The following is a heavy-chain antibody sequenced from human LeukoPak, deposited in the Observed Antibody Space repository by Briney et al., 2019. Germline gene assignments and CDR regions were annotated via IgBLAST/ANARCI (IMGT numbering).Heavy chain of an antibody. CDR2: INPSGGST. V-gene: IGHV1-46*01. CDR3: ARDYERQQLEYYYYYMDV. Sequence: GASVKVSCKASGYTFTSYYMHWVRQAPGQGLEWMGIINPSGGSTSYAQKFQGRVTMTRDTSTSTAYMELSSLRSEDTAVYYCARDYERQQLEYYYYYMDVWGKGTTVTVSS. CDR1: GYTFTSYY. D-gene: IGHD6-13*01. J-gene: IGHJ6*03.